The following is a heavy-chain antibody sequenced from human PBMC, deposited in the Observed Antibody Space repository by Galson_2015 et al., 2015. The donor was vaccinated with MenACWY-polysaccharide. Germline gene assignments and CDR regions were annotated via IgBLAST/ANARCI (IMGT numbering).Heavy chain of an antibody. J-gene: IGHJ3*02. CDR2: IWYDGSNK. D-gene: IGHD6-19*01. CDR3: ASNHPLCGSGWCAFDI. CDR1: GFTFSSYG. Sequence: SLRLSCAASGFTFSSYGMHWVRQAPGKGLEWVAVIWYDGSNKYYADSVKGRFTISRDNSKNTLYLQMNSLRAEDTAVYYCASNHPLCGSGWCAFDIWGQGTMVTVSS. V-gene: IGHV3-33*01.